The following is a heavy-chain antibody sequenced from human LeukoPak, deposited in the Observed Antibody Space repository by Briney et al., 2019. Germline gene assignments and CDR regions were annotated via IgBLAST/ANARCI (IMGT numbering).Heavy chain of an antibody. CDR1: GYTFTGYY. CDR3: ARDNSVGDTAWWFDP. V-gene: IGHV1-2*02. Sequence: GASVTVSFKASGYTFTGYYMHWVRQAPGQGLEWMGWINPNSGGTNYAQKFQGRVTMTRDTSISTAYMELSRLRSEDTAVYYCARDNSVGDTAWWFDPWGQGTLVTVSS. CDR2: INPNSGGT. D-gene: IGHD1-26*01. J-gene: IGHJ5*02.